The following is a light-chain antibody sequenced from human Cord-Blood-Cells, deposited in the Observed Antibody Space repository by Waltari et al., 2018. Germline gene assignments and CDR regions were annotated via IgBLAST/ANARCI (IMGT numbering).Light chain of an antibody. CDR3: GTWDSSLSAGV. J-gene: IGLJ3*02. Sequence: QSVLTQPPSVSAAPGQKVTISCSRSSSTNGHNYLSWYQQLPGTAPKLLIYENNKRPSGIPDRFSGSKSGTSATLGITGLQTGDEADYYCGTWDSSLSAGVFGGGTKLTVL. V-gene: IGLV1-51*02. CDR2: ENN. CDR1: SSTNGHNY.